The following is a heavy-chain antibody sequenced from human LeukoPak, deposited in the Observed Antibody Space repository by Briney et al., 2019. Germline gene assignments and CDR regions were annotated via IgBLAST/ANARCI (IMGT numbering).Heavy chain of an antibody. J-gene: IGHJ4*02. CDR2: ISSSSSYI. D-gene: IGHD5-18*01. Sequence: PGGSLRLSCAASGFTFSSYAMSWVRQAPGKGLEWVSSISSSSSYIYYADSVKGRFTISRDNAKNSLYLQMNSLRAEDTAVYYCASVGQLWLPFDYWGQGTLVTVSS. V-gene: IGHV3-21*01. CDR1: GFTFSSYA. CDR3: ASVGQLWLPFDY.